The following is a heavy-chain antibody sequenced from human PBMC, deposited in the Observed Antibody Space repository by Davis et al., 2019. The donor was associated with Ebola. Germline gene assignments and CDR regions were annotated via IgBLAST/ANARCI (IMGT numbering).Heavy chain of an antibody. D-gene: IGHD6-6*01. CDR1: GYTFTSYG. CDR3: ANALGLVQSY. J-gene: IGHJ4*02. Sequence: ASVKVSCKASGYTFTSYGISWVRQAPGQGLEWMGWISAYNGNTNYAQKLQGRVTMTTDTSTSTAYMELRRLRSEDTAVYYCANALGLVQSYWGQGTLVTVSS. CDR2: ISAYNGNT. V-gene: IGHV1-18*01.